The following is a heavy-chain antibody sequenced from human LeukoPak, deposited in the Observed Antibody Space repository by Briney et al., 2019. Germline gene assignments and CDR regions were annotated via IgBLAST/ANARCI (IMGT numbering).Heavy chain of an antibody. J-gene: IGHJ4*02. V-gene: IGHV3-23*01. CDR3: AKGGYYDSSRFDY. D-gene: IGHD3-22*01. Sequence: PGGSLRLSCAAPGFPFRSYAMSWVRQAPAKGLELVSPFSGSGGSTYDADSVKGRFTSSRDNSKKTLYLQMTSLRAEDTAVYSCAKGGYYDSSRFDYWGQGTLVTVSS. CDR2: FSGSGGST. CDR1: GFPFRSYA.